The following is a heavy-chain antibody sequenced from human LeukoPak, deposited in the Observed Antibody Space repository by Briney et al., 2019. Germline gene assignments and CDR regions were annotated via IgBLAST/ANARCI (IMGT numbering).Heavy chain of an antibody. CDR1: GGSISSYY. D-gene: IGHD3-9*01. V-gene: IGHV4-59*01. CDR3: ASSPVRYFDWFDP. Sequence: SETLSLTCTVSGGSISSYYWSWIRQPPGKGLEWIGYIYYSGSTNYNPSLKSLVTISVDTSKNQFSLKLSSVTAADTAVYYCASSPVRYFDWFDPWGQGTMVTVSS. CDR2: IYYSGST. J-gene: IGHJ5*02.